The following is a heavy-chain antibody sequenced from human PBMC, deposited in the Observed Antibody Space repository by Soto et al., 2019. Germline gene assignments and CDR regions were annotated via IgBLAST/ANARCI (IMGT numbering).Heavy chain of an antibody. Sequence: QLQLHESGPGLVEPSETLSLTCNVSGDSIGRFYWSWIRQSAGKGLEWIGRVYSTGGVTYNPALKGRVTISLDRSNNHVSLEMNSVTAADTAVYFCARDLSGTGLDIWGRGTRVSVSS. V-gene: IGHV4-4*07. CDR2: VYSTGGV. CDR3: ARDLSGTGLDI. CDR1: GDSIGRFY. J-gene: IGHJ6*02. D-gene: IGHD1-26*01.